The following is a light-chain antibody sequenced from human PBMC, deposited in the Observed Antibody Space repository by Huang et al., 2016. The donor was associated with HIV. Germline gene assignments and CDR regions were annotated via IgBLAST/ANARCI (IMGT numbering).Light chain of an antibody. CDR2: AAS. Sequence: DIQMTQSPSSLSASVGDRVTITCRASQSISSYLNWYQQKPGTAPKLLIYAASSLQSGVPSRFSGSGSGTDFTLTISSLQPEDFVTYYCQESYSTPPTFGQGTKLE. CDR1: QSISSY. CDR3: QESYSTPPT. V-gene: IGKV1-39*01. J-gene: IGKJ2*01.